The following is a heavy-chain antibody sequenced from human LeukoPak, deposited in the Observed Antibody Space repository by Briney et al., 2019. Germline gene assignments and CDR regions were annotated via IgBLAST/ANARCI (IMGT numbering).Heavy chain of an antibody. CDR2: FYSGGST. D-gene: IGHD2-8*01. J-gene: IGHJ6*03. Sequence: GGSLRLSCAASGFAVCSNYMSRVRQAPGEGLEWVSVFYSGGSTYYADSVKGRFTISRDNSKNTLYLQMNSLRAEDTAVYYCARVYAIPNYYYYMDVWGKGTTVTVSS. V-gene: IGHV3-53*01. CDR1: GFAVCSNY. CDR3: ARVYAIPNYYYYMDV.